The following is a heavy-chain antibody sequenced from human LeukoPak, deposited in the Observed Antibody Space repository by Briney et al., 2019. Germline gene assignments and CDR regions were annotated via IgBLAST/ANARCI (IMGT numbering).Heavy chain of an antibody. V-gene: IGHV1-18*01. CDR2: ISAYNGNT. J-gene: IGHJ4*02. CDR1: GYTFTSYG. D-gene: IGHD6-13*01. CDR3: ARGRGTREQLVGDY. Sequence: ASVTVSFKASGYTFTSYGISWVRQAPGQGLEWMGWISAYNGNTNYAQKLQGRVTMTTDTSTSTAYMELRSLRSDDTAVYYCARGRGTREQLVGDYWGQGTLVTVSS.